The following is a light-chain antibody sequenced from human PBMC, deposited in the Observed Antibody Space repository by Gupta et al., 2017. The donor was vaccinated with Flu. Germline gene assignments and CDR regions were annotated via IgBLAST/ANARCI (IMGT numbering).Light chain of an antibody. CDR2: ENK. J-gene: IGLJ3*02. Sequence: QSALTQPASVSGSPGQSITISCTGTSNDVGSYNLVSWYQQHPGKVPKLMIYENKKRPSGVSNRFSGSKSGNTASLTISGLQAEDEAYYYCCSYATSSWVFGGGTKVTVL. V-gene: IGLV2-23*01. CDR3: CSYATSSWV. CDR1: SNDVGSYNL.